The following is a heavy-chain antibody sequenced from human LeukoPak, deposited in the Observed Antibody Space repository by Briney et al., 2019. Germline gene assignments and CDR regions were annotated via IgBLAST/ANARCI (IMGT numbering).Heavy chain of an antibody. CDR3: ARGNSGYGPYYYYYMDV. V-gene: IGHV1-18*01. Sequence: GASVKVSCKASGYTFTSYGISWVRQAPGQGLEWMGWISAYNGNTNYAQKLQGRVTMTTDTSTSTAYMELRSLRSDDTAVYYCARGNSGYGPYYYYYMDVWGKGTTVTVSS. CDR1: GYTFTSYG. CDR2: ISAYNGNT. J-gene: IGHJ6*03. D-gene: IGHD5-12*01.